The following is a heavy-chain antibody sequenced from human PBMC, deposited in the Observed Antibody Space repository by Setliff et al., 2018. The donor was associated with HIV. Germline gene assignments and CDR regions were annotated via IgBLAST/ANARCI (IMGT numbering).Heavy chain of an antibody. CDR3: ARRIDNSGSLPAKNWFDT. Sequence: SETLSLTCTVSGGSISSYCWNWIRQPPGKGPEWIGYIFASGSSLYNPSLQSRVSISIETSKNPFSLKLSSVTAADTAVYYCARRIDNSGSLPAKNWFDTWGQGRLVTVSS. D-gene: IGHD3-10*01. V-gene: IGHV4-4*09. CDR2: IFASGSS. CDR1: GGSISSYC. J-gene: IGHJ5*02.